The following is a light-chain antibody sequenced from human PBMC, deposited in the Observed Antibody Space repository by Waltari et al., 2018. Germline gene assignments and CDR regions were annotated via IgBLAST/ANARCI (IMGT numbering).Light chain of an antibody. Sequence: SYELTQPPSVSVSPGQTASITCSGDKLRTKYCCWFQQKPGQSPVLVIYQDTKRPSGIPERFSGSNSGNTATLTISGTQAMDEADYYCQAWDSGTGVFGGGTKLTVL. V-gene: IGLV3-1*01. J-gene: IGLJ3*02. CDR2: QDT. CDR3: QAWDSGTGV. CDR1: KLRTKY.